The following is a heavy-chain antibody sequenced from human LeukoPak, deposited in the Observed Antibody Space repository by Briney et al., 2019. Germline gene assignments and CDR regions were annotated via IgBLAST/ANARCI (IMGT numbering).Heavy chain of an antibody. J-gene: IGHJ3*02. Sequence: PGGSLRLSCAVSGFTFRRCGMHWVRQAPGKGLEWVTFIQYDGSNEYYADSVKGRFTISRDNAKNSLYLQMNSLRAGDTAVYYCARTLGGATSLFFPDAFDIWGQGTMVTVSS. CDR3: ARTLGGATSLFFPDAFDI. D-gene: IGHD1-26*01. CDR2: IQYDGSNE. CDR1: GFTFRRCG. V-gene: IGHV3-30*12.